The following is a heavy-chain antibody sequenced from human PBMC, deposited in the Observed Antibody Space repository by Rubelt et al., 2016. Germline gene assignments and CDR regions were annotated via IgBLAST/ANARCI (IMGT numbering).Heavy chain of an antibody. CDR3: ATITVGYCSGNDCNDD. J-gene: IGHJ4*02. V-gene: IGHV4-39*01. CDR1: GDSISSDHF. D-gene: IGHD2-15*01. CDR2: TYYGGST. Sequence: HLQLQESGPGLLKASETLSLTCTVSGDSISSDHFWAWIRQPPGKGLEWIGNTYYGGSTFYNPSLKSRVTISIDTSKNHISLMVSVVTAAETAVSDCATITVGYCSGNDCNDDWGQGTLVTVSS.